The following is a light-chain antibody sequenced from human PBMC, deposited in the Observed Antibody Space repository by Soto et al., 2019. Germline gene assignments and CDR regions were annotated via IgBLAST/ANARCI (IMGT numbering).Light chain of an antibody. V-gene: IGLV2-14*03. J-gene: IGLJ2*01. CDR2: DVT. CDR3: SSFTSYTTWV. Sequence: QSVLTQPASVSGSPGQSITISCTGTNSDIGGYNFVSWYQQHPGKAPKLLIYDVTNRPSGVSSRFSGSKSGNTASLIISGLLDEDEADYYCSSFTSYTTWVFGGGTKLTVL. CDR1: NSDIGGYNF.